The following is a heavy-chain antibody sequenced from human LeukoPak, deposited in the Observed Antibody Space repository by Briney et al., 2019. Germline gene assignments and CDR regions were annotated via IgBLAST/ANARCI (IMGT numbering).Heavy chain of an antibody. CDR1: GFTFSNYW. CDR3: ARDQGSMIVVQTTNWYFDL. J-gene: IGHJ2*01. CDR2: INQDGSEI. D-gene: IGHD3-22*01. Sequence: PGGSLRLSCAASGFTFSNYWMSWVRQAPGKGLEWLANINQDGSEIYYVDSVKGRFTISRDNGKNSLYLQINSLRADDTALYYCARDQGSMIVVQTTNWYFDLWGRGTLVTVSS. V-gene: IGHV3-7*01.